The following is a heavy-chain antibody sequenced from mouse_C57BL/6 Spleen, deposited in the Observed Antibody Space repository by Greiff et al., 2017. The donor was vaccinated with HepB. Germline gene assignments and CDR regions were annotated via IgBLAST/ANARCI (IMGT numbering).Heavy chain of an antibody. CDR1: GYSFTSYY. Sequence: VQLQQSGPELVKPGASVKISCKASGYSFTSYYIHWVKQRPGQGLEWIGWIYPGSGNTKYNEKFKDKATLTADTSSSTAYMQLSSLTSEDSAVYYCARNDYSWFTYWGQGTLVTVSA. V-gene: IGHV1-66*01. J-gene: IGHJ3*01. CDR3: ARNDYSWFTY. CDR2: IYPGSGNT. D-gene: IGHD1-1*01.